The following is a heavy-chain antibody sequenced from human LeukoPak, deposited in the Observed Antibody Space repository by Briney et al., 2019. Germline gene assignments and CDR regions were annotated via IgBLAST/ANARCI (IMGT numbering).Heavy chain of an antibody. D-gene: IGHD3-22*01. Sequence: PSETLSLTCTVSGGSISTYYWSWIRQPPGKGLEWIAYIYYTATTTYNPSLKSRVTISIDTSRNQFSLNLNSVTAADTAVYYCARGRGDSRGTSFDYWGQGTLVTVSS. J-gene: IGHJ4*02. CDR2: IYYTATT. CDR3: ARGRGDSRGTSFDY. V-gene: IGHV4-59*01. CDR1: GGSISTYY.